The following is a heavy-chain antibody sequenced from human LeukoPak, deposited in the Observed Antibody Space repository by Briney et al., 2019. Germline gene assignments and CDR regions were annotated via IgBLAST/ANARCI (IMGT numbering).Heavy chain of an antibody. CDR2: IIPIFGTA. CDR3: ARDSGIVVVPAANSWFDP. Sequence: SVKVSCKASGGTFSSYAISWVRQAPGQGLEWMGGIIPIFGTANYAQKFQGRVTITADESTSTAYMELSSLRSEDTAVYYCARDSGIVVVPAANSWFDPWGQGTLVTVSS. D-gene: IGHD2-2*01. V-gene: IGHV1-69*13. CDR1: GGTFSSYA. J-gene: IGHJ5*02.